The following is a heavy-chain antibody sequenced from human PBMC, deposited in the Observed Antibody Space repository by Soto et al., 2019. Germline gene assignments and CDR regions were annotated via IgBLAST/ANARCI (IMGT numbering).Heavy chain of an antibody. V-gene: IGHV4-61*01. CDR3: VTDYYHTIDSHKIE. D-gene: IGHD2-21*02. CDR1: GGSVSTFTHH. Sequence: QVQLQESGPGLVRPSETLSLTCIVSGGSVSTFTHHWSWIRKPPGKGLEWIGCMYYSGNTNYNPALKGRVTISMDRSRTRFSLSLNSATAADTAVYYCVTDYYHTIDSHKIEWGQGPLVTVSS. J-gene: IGHJ4*02. CDR2: MYYSGNT.